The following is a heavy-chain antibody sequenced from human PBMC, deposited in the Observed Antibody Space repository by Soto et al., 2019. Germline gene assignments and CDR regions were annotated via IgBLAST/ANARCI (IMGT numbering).Heavy chain of an antibody. Sequence: XGSLRLSCTASGFTFSNYAMNWVRQAPGKGLEWVSGITGSGVSTYNADSVKGRFTISRDNSKNTLFLQMNSLRDEDTAVYYCAKEPPRDTPHFDYWGQGTLVTVSS. V-gene: IGHV3-23*01. CDR2: ITGSGVST. CDR1: GFTFSNYA. J-gene: IGHJ4*02. D-gene: IGHD5-18*01. CDR3: AKEPPRDTPHFDY.